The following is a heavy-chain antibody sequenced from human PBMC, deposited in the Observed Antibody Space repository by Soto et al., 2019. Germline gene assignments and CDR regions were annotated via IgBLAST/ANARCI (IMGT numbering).Heavy chain of an antibody. CDR3: ARVTGYCSGGSCYSHSHFDY. D-gene: IGHD2-15*01. CDR1: GGSISSYY. Sequence: SETLSLTCTVSGGSISSYYWSWIRQPPGKGLEWIGYIYYSGSTNYNPSLKSRVTISVDTSKNQFSLNLSSVTAADTAVYYCARVTGYCSGGSCYSHSHFDYWGQGTLVTVSS. CDR2: IYYSGST. V-gene: IGHV4-59*08. J-gene: IGHJ4*02.